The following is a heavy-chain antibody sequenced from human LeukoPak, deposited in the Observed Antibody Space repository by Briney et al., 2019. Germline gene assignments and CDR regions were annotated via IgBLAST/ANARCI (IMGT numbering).Heavy chain of an antibody. CDR1: GFTFSSYG. V-gene: IGHV3-23*01. CDR2: ISDDGRST. CDR3: AKRVPYTSSSVYFDY. Sequence: PGGSLRLSCAASGFTFSSYGMSWVRQAPGKGLEWVSSISDDGRSTYYADSVKGRFTISKDNSKNTMYLQMNNLRAVDTAIYYCAKRVPYTSSSVYFDYWGQGTLVTVSS. J-gene: IGHJ4*02. D-gene: IGHD6-6*01.